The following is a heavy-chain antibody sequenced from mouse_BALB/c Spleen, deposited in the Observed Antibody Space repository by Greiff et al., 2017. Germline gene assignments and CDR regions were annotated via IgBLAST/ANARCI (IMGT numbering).Heavy chain of an antibody. CDR1: GFTFSDYG. CDR3: ARGDDGYYYAMDY. CDR2: ISNLAYSI. Sequence: EVQLVESGGGLVQPGGSRKLSCAASGFTFSDYGMAWVRQAPGKGPEWVAFISNLAYSIYYADTVTGRFTISRENAKNTLYLEMSSLRSEDTAMYYCARGDDGYYYAMDYGGQGTSVTVTS. J-gene: IGHJ4*01. D-gene: IGHD2-3*01. V-gene: IGHV5-15*02.